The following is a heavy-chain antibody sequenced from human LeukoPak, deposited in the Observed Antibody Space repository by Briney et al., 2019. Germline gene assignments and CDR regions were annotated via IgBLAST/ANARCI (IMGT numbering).Heavy chain of an antibody. D-gene: IGHD5-18*01. CDR2: INHSGST. Sequence: SETLSLTCAVYGGSFSGYYWSWIRQPPGKGLEWIGEINHSGSTNYNPSLKSRVTISVDTSKNQFSLKLSPVTAADTAVYYCASVDTAAFDIWGQGTMVTVSS. J-gene: IGHJ3*02. CDR3: ASVDTAAFDI. CDR1: GGSFSGYY. V-gene: IGHV4-34*01.